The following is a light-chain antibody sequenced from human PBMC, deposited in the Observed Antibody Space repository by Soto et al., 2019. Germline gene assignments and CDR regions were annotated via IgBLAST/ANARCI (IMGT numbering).Light chain of an antibody. CDR1: QDIGNY. J-gene: IGKJ4*01. CDR2: DAS. V-gene: IGKV1-33*01. Sequence: DLPMTQSPSSLSASVGDRVTITCQASQDIGNYLNWYQQKPGKAPNLLIYDASSLKTGVPSRFSGSGSKTNFSFTISTLQPEDIATYFCQHYADLPHTFGGGTRVELK. CDR3: QHYADLPHT.